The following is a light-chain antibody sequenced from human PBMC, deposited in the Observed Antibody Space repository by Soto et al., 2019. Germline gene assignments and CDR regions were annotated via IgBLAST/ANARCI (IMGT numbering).Light chain of an antibody. V-gene: IGKV3-11*01. CDR2: DAS. J-gene: IGKJ1*01. CDR3: QQRSDWPRT. Sequence: EIVLTQSPATLSLSPGERATLFCSASQSVSSYLAWYQQKPGQAPRLLIYDASNRATGIPARFSGSGSGTDFSLTISSLEPEDFAAYYCQQRSDWPRTFGQGTKVDIK. CDR1: QSVSSY.